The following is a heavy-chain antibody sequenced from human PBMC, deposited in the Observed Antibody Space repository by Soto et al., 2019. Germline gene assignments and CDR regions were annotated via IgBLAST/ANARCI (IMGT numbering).Heavy chain of an antibody. J-gene: IGHJ3*02. CDR3: ARLFRGSSGDDAFDI. D-gene: IGHD3-22*01. CDR2: INAYNGNT. Sequence: ASVKVSCKASGYIFTSYYIHWVRQAPGQGLEWMGWINAYNGNTNYAQKLQGRVTMTTDTSTSTAYMELRSLRSDDTAVYYCARLFRGSSGDDAFDIWGQGTMVTV. CDR1: GYIFTSYY. V-gene: IGHV1-18*04.